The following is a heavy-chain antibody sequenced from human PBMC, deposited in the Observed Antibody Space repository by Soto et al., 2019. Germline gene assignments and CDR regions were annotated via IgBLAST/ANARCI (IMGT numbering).Heavy chain of an antibody. J-gene: IGHJ2*01. V-gene: IGHV4-59*01. Sequence: PSETLSLTCTVSGGSIGDYYWTWIRQTPWKGLEWIGCVHYSGSTNYNPSLKSRVTISVDTSKNQFSLKLSSVTAADTAVYFCAREGNYDSSGYYFLQTINFWGRGTLVTVSS. D-gene: IGHD3-22*01. CDR1: GGSIGDYY. CDR2: VHYSGST. CDR3: AREGNYDSSGYYFLQTINF.